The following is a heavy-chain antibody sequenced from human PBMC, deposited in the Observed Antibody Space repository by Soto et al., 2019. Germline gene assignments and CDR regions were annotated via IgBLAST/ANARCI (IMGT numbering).Heavy chain of an antibody. CDR3: ARHVYGSGIVWYFDH. J-gene: IGHJ2*01. CDR1: GGSISRSTYY. CDR2: IWST. D-gene: IGHD3-10*01. Sequence: QLQLRESGPGLVKPSETLSLTCTVSGGSISRSTYYWGWIRQPPGKGLEWIGGIWSTYYNPSIKSQVNIYVDKYNNQFSLNPTSATAAATAVYYCARHVYGSGIVWYFDHWGRGTLVTVSS. V-gene: IGHV4-39*01.